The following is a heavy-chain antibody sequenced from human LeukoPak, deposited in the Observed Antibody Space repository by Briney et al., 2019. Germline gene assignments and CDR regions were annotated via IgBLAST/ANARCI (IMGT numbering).Heavy chain of an antibody. V-gene: IGHV4-34*01. D-gene: IGHD3-10*01. Sequence: GSLRLSCAASGFTVSSNYMSWVRQPPGKGVEWIGEINHSGSTNRNPSLKSRVTISVDTSKNQLSLNLSSVTAADTAVYYCARSDGYGLVGIWGQGTMVTVSS. J-gene: IGHJ3*02. CDR3: ARSDGYGLVGI. CDR1: GFTVSSNY. CDR2: INHSGST.